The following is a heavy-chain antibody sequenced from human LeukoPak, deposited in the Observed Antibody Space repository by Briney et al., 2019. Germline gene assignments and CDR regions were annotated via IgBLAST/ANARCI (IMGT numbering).Heavy chain of an antibody. Sequence: PGGSLRLSCAASGFTLSSHDMHWVRQATGKGLEWVSAIGTGGDTSYTGSVRGRFTISRENAKNSLNLQMNSLTAGDTAVYYCARERVHGDSFGWYFELWGRGTLVTVS. D-gene: IGHD4-17*01. CDR3: ARERVHGDSFGWYFEL. V-gene: IGHV3-13*01. CDR2: IGTGGDT. CDR1: GFTLSSHD. J-gene: IGHJ2*01.